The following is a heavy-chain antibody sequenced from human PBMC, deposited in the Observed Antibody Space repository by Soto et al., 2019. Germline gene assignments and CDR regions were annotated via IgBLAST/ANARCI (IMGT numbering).Heavy chain of an antibody. J-gene: IGHJ3*02. Sequence: QLQLQESGPGLVKPSETLSLTCTVSGGSISSSSYYWGWIRQPPGKGLEWIGSIYYSGSTSYNPSLKSRVTISVDTSKNQFPLELSSVTAADTAVYYCARLAYLPPDDAFDIWGQGTMVTLSS. CDR2: IYYSGST. CDR3: ARLAYLPPDDAFDI. V-gene: IGHV4-39*01. CDR1: GGSISSSSYY.